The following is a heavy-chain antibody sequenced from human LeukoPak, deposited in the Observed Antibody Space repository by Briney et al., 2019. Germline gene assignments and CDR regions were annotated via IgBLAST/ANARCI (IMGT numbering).Heavy chain of an antibody. J-gene: IGHJ4*02. CDR1: GFTFSSCA. V-gene: IGHV3-48*03. CDR3: AREPPPPYYYDSSGYPTDY. D-gene: IGHD3-22*01. CDR2: ISSSGSTI. Sequence: GGSLRLSCAASGFTFSSCAMNWVRQAPGKGLEWVSYISSSGSTIYYADSVKGRFTISRDNAKNSLYLQMNSLRAEDTAVYYCAREPPPPYYYDSSGYPTDYWGQGTLVTVSS.